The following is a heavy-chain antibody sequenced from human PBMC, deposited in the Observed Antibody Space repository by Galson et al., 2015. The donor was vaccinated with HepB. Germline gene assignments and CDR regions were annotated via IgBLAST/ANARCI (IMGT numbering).Heavy chain of an antibody. CDR1: GFTFSSYA. J-gene: IGHJ4*02. CDR2: ISYDGSNK. D-gene: IGHD6-13*01. CDR3: AKDSGPGSSWYPFDY. V-gene: IGHV3-30*04. Sequence: SLRLSCAASGFTFSSYAMHWVRQAPGKGLEWVAVISYDGSNKYYADSVKGRFTISRDNSKNTLYLQMNSLRAEDTAVYYCAKDSGPGSSWYPFDYWGQGTLVTVSS.